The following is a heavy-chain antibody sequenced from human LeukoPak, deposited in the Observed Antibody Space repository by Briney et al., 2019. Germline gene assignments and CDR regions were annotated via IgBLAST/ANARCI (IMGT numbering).Heavy chain of an antibody. J-gene: IGHJ3*02. CDR3: ARGGLDYVWPTTWDAFDI. V-gene: IGHV3-30*02. D-gene: IGHD3-16*01. CDR1: GFTFSSYG. CDR2: IRYDGSNK. Sequence: PGGSLRLSCAASGFTFSSYGMHWVRQAPGKGLEWVAFIRYDGSNKYYADSVKGRFTISRDNSKNTLYLQMNSLRAEDTAVYYCARGGLDYVWPTTWDAFDIWGQGTMVTVSS.